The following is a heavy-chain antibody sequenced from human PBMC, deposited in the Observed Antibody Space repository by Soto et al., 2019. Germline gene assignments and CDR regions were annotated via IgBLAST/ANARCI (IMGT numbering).Heavy chain of an antibody. J-gene: IGHJ6*02. V-gene: IGHV1-69*01. Sequence: QVQLVQSGDEVKKPGSSVKVSCKASGGTFSSYAISCVRQAPGQGLEWMGGIIPIFGTANYAQKFQGRGALTADESPSTAYRELSSLRSEEKAVYYWARSEPQGECGMEDWGQGTTVTVSS. D-gene: IGHD3-10*01. CDR2: IIPIFGTA. CDR1: GGTFSSYA. CDR3: ARSEPQGECGMED.